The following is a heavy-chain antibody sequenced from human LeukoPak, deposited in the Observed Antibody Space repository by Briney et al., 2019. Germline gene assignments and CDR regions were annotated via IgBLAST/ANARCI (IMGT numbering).Heavy chain of an antibody. CDR2: IIPILGIA. D-gene: IGHD3-3*01. CDR3: ARSYDFWSGYSGLDY. CDR1: GGTFSSYA. J-gene: IGHJ4*02. Sequence: ASVKVSCKASGGTFSSYAISWVRQAPGQGLEWMGRIIPILGIANYAQKFQGRVTMTRNTSISTAYMELSSLRSEDTAVYYCARSYDFWSGYSGLDYWGQGTLVTVSS. V-gene: IGHV1-69*04.